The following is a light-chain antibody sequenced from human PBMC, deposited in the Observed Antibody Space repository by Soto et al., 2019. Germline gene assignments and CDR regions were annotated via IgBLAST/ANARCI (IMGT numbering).Light chain of an antibody. CDR2: EAS. CDR3: QHRAAWPLT. J-gene: IGKJ4*01. Sequence: EIVLTQSPATLSLSPGERATLSCRASQIIHTSLAWYQQRPGQPPRLLIYEASIRPTGVPARFSGSGSGTDFTLSISGLEPDDFAVYFCQHRAAWPLTFGGGTKVEIK. V-gene: IGKV3-11*01. CDR1: QIIHTS.